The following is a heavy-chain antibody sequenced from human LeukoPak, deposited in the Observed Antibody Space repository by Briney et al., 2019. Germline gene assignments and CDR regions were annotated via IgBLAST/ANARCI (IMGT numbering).Heavy chain of an antibody. J-gene: IGHJ4*02. D-gene: IGHD1-26*01. CDR3: AKDPLVGASLGSYFDY. CDR1: GFSISTYA. V-gene: IGHV3-23*01. Sequence: SGGSLRLSCAASGFSISTYAMSWVRQTPGKGLEWVSAVSGSGVTTYYADSVKGRFTISRDNSKNTVYLQMNSLRAEDTAVYYCAKDPLVGASLGSYFDYWGQGTLVTVSS. CDR2: VSGSGVTT.